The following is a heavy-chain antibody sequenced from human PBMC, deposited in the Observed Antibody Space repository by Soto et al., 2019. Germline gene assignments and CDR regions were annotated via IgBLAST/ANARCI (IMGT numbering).Heavy chain of an antibody. Sequence: VLPGGSLRLSCAASGFTFSSYWMSWVRQAPGKGLEWVVNIKQDGSEKYYVDSVKGRFTISRDNAKNSLYLQMNSLRAEDTAVYYCARDLSRDRTPYYYYYYYMDVWAKGTTVTVSS. CDR2: IKQDGSEK. D-gene: IGHD3-16*02. J-gene: IGHJ6*03. CDR1: GFTFSSYW. CDR3: ARDLSRDRTPYYYYYYYMDV. V-gene: IGHV3-7*01.